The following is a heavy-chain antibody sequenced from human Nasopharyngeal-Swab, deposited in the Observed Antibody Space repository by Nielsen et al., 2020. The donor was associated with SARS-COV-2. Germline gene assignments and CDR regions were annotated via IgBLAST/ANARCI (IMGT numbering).Heavy chain of an antibody. CDR2: IYHSGST. CDR1: GGSISSGGYS. CDR3: ARGNYFGSGTFHRTYGMDV. D-gene: IGHD3-10*01. V-gene: IGHV4-30-2*01. Sequence: SETLSLTCAVSGGSISSGGYSWSWIRQPPGKGLEWIGYIYHSGSTYYNPSLKSRVTISVDRSKNQFSLALRSVTAADTGLYYCARGNYFGSGTFHRTYGMDVWGQGTSVTVSS. J-gene: IGHJ6*02.